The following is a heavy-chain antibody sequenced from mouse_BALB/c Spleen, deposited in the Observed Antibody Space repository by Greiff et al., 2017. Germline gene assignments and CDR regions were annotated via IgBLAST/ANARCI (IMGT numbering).Heavy chain of an antibody. CDR2: IRSKSNNYAT. J-gene: IGHJ4*01. CDR1: GFTFNTYA. Sequence: EVQLVESGGGLVQPKGSLKLSCAASGFTFNTYAMNWVRQAPGKGLEWVARIRSKSNNYATYYADSVKDRFTISRDDSQSMLYLQMNNLKTEDTAMYYCVTTGLRRDYYAMDYWGQGTSVTVSS. D-gene: IGHD2-4*01. CDR3: VTTGLRRDYYAMDY. V-gene: IGHV10-1*02.